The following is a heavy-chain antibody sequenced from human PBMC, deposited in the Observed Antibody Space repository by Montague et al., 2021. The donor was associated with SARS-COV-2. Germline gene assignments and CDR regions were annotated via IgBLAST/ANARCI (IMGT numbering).Heavy chain of an antibody. CDR3: ARSRDWYLGN. Sequence: SETLSLTCTVSGDSISSGGYFWGWIRRPPGKGLEWIASIHIGGTSYLNPSLKSRVTISIDSSKNQFSLNVTSVTAADTAVYFCARSRDWYLGNWGQGTLATGS. J-gene: IGHJ4*02. V-gene: IGHV4-39*07. CDR1: GDSISSGGYF. CDR2: IHIGGTS. D-gene: IGHD3-9*01.